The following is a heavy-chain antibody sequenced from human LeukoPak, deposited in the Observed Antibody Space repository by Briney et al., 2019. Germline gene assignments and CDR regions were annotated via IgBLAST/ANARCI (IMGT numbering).Heavy chain of an antibody. CDR1: GFTFSSYG. Sequence: GGSLRLSCAASGFTFSSYGMHWVRQAPGKGLEWVAFIRYDGSNKYYADSVKGRFTISRDNSKNTLYLQMNSLRAEDTAVYYCAKDTQDIVVVPAALYWSGFDYWGQGTLVTVSS. CDR3: AKDTQDIVVVPAALYWSGFDY. J-gene: IGHJ4*02. V-gene: IGHV3-30*02. CDR2: IRYDGSNK. D-gene: IGHD2-2*01.